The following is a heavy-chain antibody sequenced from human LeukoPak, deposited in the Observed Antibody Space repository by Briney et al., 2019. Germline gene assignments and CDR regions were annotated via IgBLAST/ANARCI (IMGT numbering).Heavy chain of an antibody. Sequence: AETLCLTCTVSGGSISSYYWSWIRQPPGKELEWIGYIYYSGSTNYSPSLKSRVTISVDTSKNQFSLKLSSVTAADTAVYYCARYGLIRGFEYWGQGSPVSVSS. D-gene: IGHD3-16*01. V-gene: IGHV4-59*01. CDR3: ARYGLIRGFEY. CDR1: GGSISSYY. CDR2: IYYSGST. J-gene: IGHJ4*02.